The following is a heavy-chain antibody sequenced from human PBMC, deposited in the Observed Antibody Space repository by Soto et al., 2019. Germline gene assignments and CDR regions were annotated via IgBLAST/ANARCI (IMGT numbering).Heavy chain of an antibody. V-gene: IGHV4-4*07. J-gene: IGHJ4*02. Sequence: QVHLQESGPGLVKPSETLSLTCTVSGDSFSTYYWTWIRQPAGEGLEWIGRISTTGSTNYNPSLRSRVTMSVDKSKNQFSLKLTSVTAADTAVYYCARAKDVSPSEWGQGTLVTVSS. CDR3: ARAKDVSPSE. CDR1: GDSFSTYY. CDR2: ISTTGST.